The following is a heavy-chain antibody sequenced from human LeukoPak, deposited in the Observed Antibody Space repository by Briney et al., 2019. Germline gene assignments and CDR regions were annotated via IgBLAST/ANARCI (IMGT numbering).Heavy chain of an antibody. CDR3: ATGGERSRIIKY. CDR2: IYYSGST. V-gene: IGHV4-59*02. CDR1: GGSVSSYY. D-gene: IGHD3-16*01. J-gene: IGHJ4*02. Sequence: PSETLSLTCTVFGGSVSSYYWTWIRQPPGKGPEWIGYIYYSGSTNYNPSLKSRVTISVDTSENQFSLKLTSVTAADTAVYYCATGGERSRIIKYWGQGTLVTVSS.